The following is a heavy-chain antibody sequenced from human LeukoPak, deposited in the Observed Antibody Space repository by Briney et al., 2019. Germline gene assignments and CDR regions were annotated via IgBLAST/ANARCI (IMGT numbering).Heavy chain of an antibody. CDR2: IVVGSGNT. CDR1: GFTFTSSA. D-gene: IGHD2-21*02. J-gene: IGHJ4*02. V-gene: IGHV1-58*01. CDR3: ADYCGGDCSNSY. Sequence: GASVKVSCKASGFTFTSSAVQWVRQARGQRLEWIGWIVVGSGNTNYAQKFQERVTITRDMSTSTAYMELSSLRSEDTAVYYCADYCGGDCSNSYWGQGTLVTVSS.